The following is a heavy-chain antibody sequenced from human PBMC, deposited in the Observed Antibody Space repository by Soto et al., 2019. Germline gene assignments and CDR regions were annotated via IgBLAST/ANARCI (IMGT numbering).Heavy chain of an antibody. CDR1: GFTFSSYA. CDR2: ISYDGSNK. CDR3: ARAPYYYDSSGYYYTDAFDI. Sequence: QVQLVESGGGVVQPGRSLRLSCAASGFTFSSYAMHWVRQAPGKGLEWVAVISYDGSNKYYADSVKGRFTISRDNSKNTLYLQMNSLRAEDTAVYYCARAPYYYDSSGYYYTDAFDIWGQGTIVTVSS. J-gene: IGHJ3*02. D-gene: IGHD3-22*01. V-gene: IGHV3-30-3*01.